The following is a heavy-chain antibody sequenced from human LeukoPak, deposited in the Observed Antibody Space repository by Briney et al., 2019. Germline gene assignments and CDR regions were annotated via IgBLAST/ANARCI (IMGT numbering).Heavy chain of an antibody. CDR3: ARDSLGGRNAFGGLIAPLDY. V-gene: IGHV1-18*01. D-gene: IGHD3-16*02. CDR1: GYTFTTSG. Sequence: ASVKISCKASGYTFTTSGISWVRQDPGQGLQWMGWISAHDRDLSYAKKFQGRVTMTTDTSTNTAYMELGSLRSDDTALYFCARDSLGGRNAFGGLIAPLDYWGQGTLVTVSS. J-gene: IGHJ4*02. CDR2: ISAHDRDL.